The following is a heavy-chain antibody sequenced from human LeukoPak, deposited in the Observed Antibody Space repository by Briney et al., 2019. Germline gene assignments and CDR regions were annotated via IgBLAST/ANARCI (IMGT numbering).Heavy chain of an antibody. D-gene: IGHD6-19*01. Sequence: PGGSLRLSCTASGFNFNDFAMHWVRQAPGKGLEWVSSLSWNSGKIDYANSVRGRFAVSRDNAKNSLYLQMNNLRSDDTAFYYCVKDFLRRTGFSSGWQKRNTFDIWGQGTLVTVSS. CDR3: VKDFLRRTGFSSGWQKRNTFDI. J-gene: IGHJ3*02. CDR2: LSWNSGKI. CDR1: GFNFNDFA. V-gene: IGHV3-9*01.